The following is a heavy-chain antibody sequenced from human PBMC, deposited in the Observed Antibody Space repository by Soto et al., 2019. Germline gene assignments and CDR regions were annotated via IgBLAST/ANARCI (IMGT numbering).Heavy chain of an antibody. CDR2: IIPIFGTA. CDR1: GYTFTGYY. V-gene: IGHV1-69*13. Sequence: SVKVSCKASGYTFTGYYMHWVRQAPGQGLEWMGGIIPIFGTANYAQKFQGRVTITADESTSTAYMELSSLRSEDTAVYYCARDDFALDYYGSGSHLGWFDPWGQGTLVTVSS. CDR3: ARDDFALDYYGSGSHLGWFDP. J-gene: IGHJ5*02. D-gene: IGHD3-10*01.